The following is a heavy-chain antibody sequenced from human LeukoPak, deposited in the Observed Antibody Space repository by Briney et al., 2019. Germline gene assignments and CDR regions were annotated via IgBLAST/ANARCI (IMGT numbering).Heavy chain of an antibody. D-gene: IGHD3-10*01. CDR2: IYYSGST. J-gene: IGHJ4*02. Sequence: PSQTLSLTCTVSGGSISSGGYYWSWLRQHPGKGLEWIGYIYYSGSTYYNPSLKSRVTISVDTSKNQFSLKLSSVTAADTAVYYCARKSGSSYFDYWGQGTLVTVSS. V-gene: IGHV4-31*03. CDR3: ARKSGSSYFDY. CDR1: GGSISSGGYY.